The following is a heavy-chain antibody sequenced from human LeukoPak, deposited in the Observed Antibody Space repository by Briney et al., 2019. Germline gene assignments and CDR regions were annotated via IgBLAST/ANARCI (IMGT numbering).Heavy chain of an antibody. Sequence: GGSLRLSCAASGFTFSDYYMSWIRQAPGKGLEWVSYISSSGSTIYYADSVKGRFTISRDNSKNTLYLQMNSLRAEDTAVYYCAKDDPYYDSSGYYSDYWGQGTLVTVSS. V-gene: IGHV3-11*01. CDR3: AKDDPYYDSSGYYSDY. CDR1: GFTFSDYY. CDR2: ISSSGSTI. D-gene: IGHD3-22*01. J-gene: IGHJ4*02.